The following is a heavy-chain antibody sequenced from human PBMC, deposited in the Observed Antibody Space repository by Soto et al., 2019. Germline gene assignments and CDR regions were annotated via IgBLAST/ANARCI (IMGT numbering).Heavy chain of an antibody. CDR2: MSSSSGHT. J-gene: IGHJ4*02. CDR1: GYTFTSYD. V-gene: IGHV1-8*01. CDR3: ARCPPKWGFDY. Sequence: QVQLVQSGAEVKEPGASVKVSCKASGYTFTSYDFNWVRQATGQGPEWMGWMSSSSGHTGYAQKFQGRVPLTRNTSISPAYMELSSLRSADTAVYSCARCPPKWGFDYWGQGVLVTVSS. D-gene: IGHD7-27*01.